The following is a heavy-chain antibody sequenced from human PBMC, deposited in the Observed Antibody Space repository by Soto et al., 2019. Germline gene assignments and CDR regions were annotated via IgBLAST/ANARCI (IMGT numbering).Heavy chain of an antibody. D-gene: IGHD2-8*02. CDR3: ARDTGLHLGWFHP. Sequence: QLQLQESGAGLVKPSQTLSLTCTVSGGSISSGYCWSWIRQPPGKGLEWIGYVYHSGGTGYNPSLKGRVNISVDRSKNHFSLKLTSVTAADTAVYYCARDTGLHLGWFHPWGQGTLVTFSS. V-gene: IGHV4-30-2*01. J-gene: IGHJ5*02. CDR1: GGSISSGYC. CDR2: VYHSGGT.